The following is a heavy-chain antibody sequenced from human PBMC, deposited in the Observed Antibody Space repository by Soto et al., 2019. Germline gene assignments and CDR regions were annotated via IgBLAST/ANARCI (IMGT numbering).Heavy chain of an antibody. Sequence: QVTLKESGPSLVQPTQTHTLTCTFSGFSLSTSGVGVGRIRQPPGKALEWLALIYWDGEERYSPSLKSRLTIIKDTSKTQVVLTMTKMDPVDTATYYCAHWDFASRRGFDYWGHGTLVTVSS. D-gene: IGHD1-26*01. J-gene: IGHJ4*01. CDR3: AHWDFASRRGFDY. CDR2: IYWDGEE. CDR1: GFSLSTSGVG. V-gene: IGHV2-5*02.